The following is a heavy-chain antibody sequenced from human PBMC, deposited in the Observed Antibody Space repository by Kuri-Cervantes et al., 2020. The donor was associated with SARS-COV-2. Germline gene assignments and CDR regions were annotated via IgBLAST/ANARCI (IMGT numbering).Heavy chain of an antibody. CDR2: IDWDDDK. D-gene: IGHD3-22*01. Sequence: TLSLTCTVSGGSISSYYWSWIRQPPGKGLEWLARIDWDDDKYYSTSLKTRLTISKDTSKNQVVLTMTNMDPVDTATYFCARSRGTAYLDGGGYSQIYYFDSWGQGSLVTVSS. CDR3: ARSRGTAYLDGGGYSQIYYFDS. J-gene: IGHJ4*02. CDR1: GGSISSYY. V-gene: IGHV2-70*12.